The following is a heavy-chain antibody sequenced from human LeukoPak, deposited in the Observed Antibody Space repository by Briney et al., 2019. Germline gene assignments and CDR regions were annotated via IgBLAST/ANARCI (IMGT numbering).Heavy chain of an antibody. Sequence: AGGSLRLSCAASGFTFSNAWMSWVRQAPGKGLEWVGRIKSKTDGGTTDYAAPVKGRFTISRDDSKNTLYLQMNSLKTEDTAVYYCTTASDYGDPRDYWGQGTLVTVSS. CDR1: GFTFSNAW. V-gene: IGHV3-15*01. J-gene: IGHJ4*02. CDR2: IKSKTDGGTT. CDR3: TTASDYGDPRDY. D-gene: IGHD4-17*01.